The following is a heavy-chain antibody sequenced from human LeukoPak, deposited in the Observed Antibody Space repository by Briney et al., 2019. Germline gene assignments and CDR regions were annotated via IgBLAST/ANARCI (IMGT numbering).Heavy chain of an antibody. J-gene: IGHJ5*02. CDR2: IYGSGTT. V-gene: IGHV4-38-2*02. CDR1: GYSISSGYH. D-gene: IGHD3-10*01. CDR3: ARDSGTTGEVKFDP. Sequence: SETLSLTCTVSGYSISSGYHWGWIRQPAGKGLEWIGRIYGSGTTTYNPSLKSRVSMSIDTSKNQFSLKLMSVTAADTAVYYCARDSGTTGEVKFDPWGQGTLVTVSS.